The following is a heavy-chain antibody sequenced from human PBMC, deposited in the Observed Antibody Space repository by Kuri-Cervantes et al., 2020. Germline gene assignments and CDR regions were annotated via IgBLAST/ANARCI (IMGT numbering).Heavy chain of an antibody. Sequence: GESLKISCTASGLTVSNRYMSWVRQAPGKRLEWVSSISSSSSYIYYADSVKGRFTISRDNAKNSLYLQMNSLRAEDTAVYYCARDGAYYDFWSGYHNNWFDPWGQGTLVTVSS. J-gene: IGHJ5*02. CDR3: ARDGAYYDFWSGYHNNWFDP. V-gene: IGHV3-21*01. CDR2: ISSSSSYI. CDR1: GLTVSNRY. D-gene: IGHD3-3*01.